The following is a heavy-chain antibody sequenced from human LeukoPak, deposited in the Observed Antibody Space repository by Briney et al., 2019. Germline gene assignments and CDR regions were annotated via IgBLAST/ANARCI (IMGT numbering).Heavy chain of an antibody. D-gene: IGHD3-10*01. CDR3: ARDRGSGSYYIYYYYGMDV. CDR2: ISYDGSNK. J-gene: IGHJ6*02. CDR1: GFTFSSYA. V-gene: IGHV3-30-3*01. Sequence: GGSLRLSCAASGFTFSSYAMHWVRQAPGKGLEWVAVISYDGSNKYFADSVKGRFTISRDNSKNTLYLQMNSLRVEDTAVYYCARDRGSGSYYIYYYYGMDVWGQGTTVTVSS.